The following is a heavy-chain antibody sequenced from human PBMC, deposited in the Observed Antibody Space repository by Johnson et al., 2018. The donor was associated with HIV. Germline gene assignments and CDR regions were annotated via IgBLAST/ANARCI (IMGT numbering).Heavy chain of an antibody. D-gene: IGHD2-21*02. V-gene: IGHV3-13*01. Sequence: EVQLVESGGGLVQPGGSLRLSCAASGFTFSSYDMHWVRQATGKGLEWVSAIGTAGDTYYPGSVKGRFTISRDNSKNTLYLQMNSLRAEDTAVYYCARDSAYCGGDCHDAFDIWGQGTMVTVSS. J-gene: IGHJ3*02. CDR1: GFTFSSYD. CDR3: ARDSAYCGGDCHDAFDI. CDR2: IGTAGDT.